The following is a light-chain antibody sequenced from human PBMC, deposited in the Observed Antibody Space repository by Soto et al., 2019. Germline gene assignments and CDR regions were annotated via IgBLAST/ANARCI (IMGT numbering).Light chain of an antibody. J-gene: IGLJ2*01. CDR1: SSNIGQNY. CDR2: DNS. V-gene: IGLV1-51*01. Sequence: QSVLTQPPSVSAAPGQKVTISCSGSSSNIGQNYVSWYQQLPGTAPKRLIYDNSKRPSGIPDRFSGSKSGTSATLGITGLQTGDEADYYCGTWDSSLSAVIFGGGTKLTAL. CDR3: GTWDSSLSAVI.